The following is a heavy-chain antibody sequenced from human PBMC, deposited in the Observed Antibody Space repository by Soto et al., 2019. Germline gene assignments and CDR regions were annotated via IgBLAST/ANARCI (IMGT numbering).Heavy chain of an antibody. D-gene: IGHD1-26*01. CDR2: ISTSCSTI. CDR1: GFSFNTYE. V-gene: IGHV3-48*03. Sequence: EVQLVESGGGLVKPGGSLRLSCAASGFSFNTYEMNWVRQAPGKGLEWDSYISTSCSTIYYADSVKGRFTSSINNGKNSLYLQMNSMRAEDTAVYYCAYGGSCDYWGQGAQVTVSS. CDR3: AYGGSCDY. J-gene: IGHJ4*02.